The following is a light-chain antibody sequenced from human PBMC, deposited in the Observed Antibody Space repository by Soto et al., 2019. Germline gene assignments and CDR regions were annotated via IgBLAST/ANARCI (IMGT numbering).Light chain of an antibody. Sequence: EIVMTRSRGTLSVSPGDRATLSYRAGQPLNNNVAWYQHKPGQAHRLLIYDASSRASGIPASFSGSGSGTDFTLTISSLEPEELAVYYCQQGGNWPLTFGQGTRREL. J-gene: IGKJ5*01. CDR1: QPLNNN. V-gene: IGKV3-11*01. CDR3: QQGGNWPLT. CDR2: DAS.